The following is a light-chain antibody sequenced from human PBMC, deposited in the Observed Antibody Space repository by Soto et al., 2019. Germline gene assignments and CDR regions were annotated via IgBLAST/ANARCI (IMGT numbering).Light chain of an antibody. J-gene: IGKJ1*01. V-gene: IGKV3-15*01. CDR3: QQFGSSPPWT. Sequence: EIVMTQSPATLSVSPGERATLSCSASQSVSSNLAWYQQKPGQAPRLLIYGASTRASGIPARFSGSGSGTEFTLTISRLEPEDFAVYYCQQFGSSPPWTFGEGTKVDI. CDR1: QSVSSN. CDR2: GAS.